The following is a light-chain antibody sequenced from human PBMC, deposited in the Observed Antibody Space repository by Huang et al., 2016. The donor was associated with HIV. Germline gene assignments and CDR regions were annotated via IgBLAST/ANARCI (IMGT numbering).Light chain of an antibody. V-gene: IGKV1-39*01. Sequence: DILLTQSPFSLSASVGDRVTITCRASQNINNYVNWYQQKPGKAPNLLIQSASTLQTGVPSRFSGSGSGTDFTLTVNSLQPEDSATYYCQQGYSALITFGQGTRL. CDR2: SAS. CDR1: QNINNY. CDR3: QQGYSALIT. J-gene: IGKJ5*01.